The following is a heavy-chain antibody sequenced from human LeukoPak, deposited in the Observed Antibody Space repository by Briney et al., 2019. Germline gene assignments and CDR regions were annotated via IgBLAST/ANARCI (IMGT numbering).Heavy chain of an antibody. CDR1: GFTPSNFW. V-gene: IGHV3-7*04. Sequence: PRGSLRLSCAVSGFTPSNFWMSWVRQAPGRGLEWVANIHTEGNEKYHGESVKGRFTISRDNAKNSLFLQMNGLRVDDTAVYYCARGDDFSGDHWGQGTLVTVSS. CDR2: IHTEGNEK. J-gene: IGHJ4*02. CDR3: ARGDDFSGDH. D-gene: IGHD1-1*01.